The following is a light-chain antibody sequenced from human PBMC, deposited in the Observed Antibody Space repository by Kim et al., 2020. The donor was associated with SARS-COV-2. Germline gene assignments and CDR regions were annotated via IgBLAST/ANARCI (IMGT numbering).Light chain of an antibody. CDR2: DAS. CDR1: HSVNTY. V-gene: IGKV3-11*01. Sequence: IVLTQSLATLSLSPGERATLSCRASHSVNTYLAWYQQRPGQSPRLLIFDASNRAPGIPARFSGSGSGTDFTLTISSLEPEDFAIYYCQQRSNWPLTFGGGTKVDIK. J-gene: IGKJ4*01. CDR3: QQRSNWPLT.